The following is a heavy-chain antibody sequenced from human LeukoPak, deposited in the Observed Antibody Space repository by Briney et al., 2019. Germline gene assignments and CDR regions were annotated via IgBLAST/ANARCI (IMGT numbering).Heavy chain of an antibody. V-gene: IGHV3-23*01. Sequence: GGSLRLSCAASGFTFSSYAMSWVRQAPGKGLEWVSAISGSGGSTYYADSVKGRFSISRDNSKNTLYLQMNSLRAEDTAVYYCAKGGRTGKSISMIRGVRNYYYYYMDVWGKGTTVTISS. CDR3: AKGGRTGKSISMIRGVRNYYYYYMDV. CDR2: ISGSGGST. J-gene: IGHJ6*03. D-gene: IGHD3-10*01. CDR1: GFTFSSYA.